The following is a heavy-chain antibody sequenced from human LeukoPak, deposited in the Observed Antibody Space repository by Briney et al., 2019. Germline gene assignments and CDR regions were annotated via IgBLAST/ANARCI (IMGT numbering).Heavy chain of an antibody. CDR1: GGSFSGYY. CDR3: ARGAIPAANGGWFDP. J-gene: IGHJ5*02. CDR2: INHSGST. D-gene: IGHD2-2*01. Sequence: SETLSLTCAVYGGSFSGYYWSWIRRPPGKGLEWIGEINHSGSTNYNPSLKSRVTISVDTSKNQFSLKLSSVTAADTAVYYCARGAIPAANGGWFDPWGQGTLVTVSS. V-gene: IGHV4-34*01.